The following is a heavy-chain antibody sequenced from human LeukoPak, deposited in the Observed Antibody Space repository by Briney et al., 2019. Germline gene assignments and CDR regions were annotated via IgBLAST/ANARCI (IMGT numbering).Heavy chain of an antibody. Sequence: GGSLRLSCAASGFTFSSYGMDWVRQAPGKGLEWVANIREDESEKNYVDSVKGRFTISRDNAWNSLYLQMNSLRPEDTAVYYCARKQCPRLDWARETLVTVSS. D-gene: IGHD1/OR15-1a*01. CDR1: GFTFSSYG. V-gene: IGHV3-7*01. CDR3: ARKQCPRLD. CDR2: IREDESEK. J-gene: IGHJ4*02.